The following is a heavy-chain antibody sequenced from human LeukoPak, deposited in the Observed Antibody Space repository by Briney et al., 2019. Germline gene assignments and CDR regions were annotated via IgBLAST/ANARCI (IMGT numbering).Heavy chain of an antibody. V-gene: IGHV4-39*01. CDR2: VYYGRTT. CDR3: VRHDGRGGATMGAFDS. Sequence: PSETLSLTCTVSAGSFISSSHHWGWIRQSPGKGLEWIGSVYYGRTTYYNPSLDGQVTVSLDTSANQFSLQLNSVTAADTAVYYCVRHDGRGGATMGAFDSWGQGSLVTVSS. J-gene: IGHJ5*01. CDR1: AGSFISSSHH. D-gene: IGHD5-12*01.